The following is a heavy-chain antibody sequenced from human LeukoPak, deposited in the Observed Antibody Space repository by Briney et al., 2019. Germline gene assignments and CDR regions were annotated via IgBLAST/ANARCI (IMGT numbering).Heavy chain of an antibody. CDR2: IYYSGST. CDR1: GGSISSGGYY. D-gene: IGHD1-1*01. Sequence: SETLSLTCTVSGGSISSGGYYWSWIRQHPGKGLEWIGYIYYSGSTYYNPSLKSRVTISADTSKNQFSLKLSSVTAADTAVYYCASAPGGISYFDYWGQGTLVTVSS. V-gene: IGHV4-61*08. CDR3: ASAPGGISYFDY. J-gene: IGHJ4*02.